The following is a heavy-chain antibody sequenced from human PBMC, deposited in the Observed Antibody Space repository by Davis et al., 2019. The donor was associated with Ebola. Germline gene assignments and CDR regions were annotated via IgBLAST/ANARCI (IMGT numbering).Heavy chain of an antibody. Sequence: AASVKVSCKATGYIFTNYGITWVRQAPGQGLECMGGIVPIFGTANYAQKFQGRVTITADESTSTAYMELNSLRSDDTAVYYCARVGYSGYDDGDYWSQGTLVIVSS. CDR3: ARVGYSGYDDGDY. J-gene: IGHJ4*02. D-gene: IGHD5-12*01. CDR2: IVPIFGTA. CDR1: GYIFTNYG. V-gene: IGHV1-69*13.